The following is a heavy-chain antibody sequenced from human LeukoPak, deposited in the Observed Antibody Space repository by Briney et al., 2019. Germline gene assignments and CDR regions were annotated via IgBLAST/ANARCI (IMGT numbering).Heavy chain of an antibody. Sequence: SGPTLVNPTQTLTLTCSLSGVSLSTSGVGVGWIRQPPGKALEWLALIYWDDDSRYSPSLKSRPTIAKDTSKNQVVLTLTNMDSVDTATYYCAHRREYSSTWYWANFDYWGQGTLVTVSS. CDR2: IYWDDDS. V-gene: IGHV2-5*02. CDR3: AHRREYSSTWYWANFDY. J-gene: IGHJ4*02. CDR1: GVSLSTSGVG. D-gene: IGHD6-13*01.